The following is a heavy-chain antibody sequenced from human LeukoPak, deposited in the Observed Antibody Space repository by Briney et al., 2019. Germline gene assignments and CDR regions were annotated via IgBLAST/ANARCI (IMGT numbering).Heavy chain of an antibody. V-gene: IGHV4-59*10. CDR2: IYTSGST. CDR3: ARAYYDFWSGSYGMDV. CDR1: GGSFSGYY. D-gene: IGHD3-3*01. Sequence: SETLSLTCAVYGGSFSGYYWSWIRQPAGKGLEWIGRIYTSGSTNYNPSLKSRVTMSVDTSKNQFSLKLSSVTAADTAVYYCARAYYDFWSGSYGMDVWGQGTTVTVSS. J-gene: IGHJ6*02.